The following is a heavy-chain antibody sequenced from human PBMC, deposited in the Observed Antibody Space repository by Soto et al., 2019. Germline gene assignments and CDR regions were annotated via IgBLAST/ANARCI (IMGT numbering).Heavy chain of an antibody. J-gene: IGHJ3*02. CDR3: ASTGYCSSTSCYEGAFDI. CDR1: GFTFSSYS. V-gene: IGHV3-21*01. CDR2: ISSSSSYI. D-gene: IGHD2-2*01. Sequence: GGSLRLSCAASGFTFSSYSMNWVRQAPGKGLEWVSSISSSSSYIYYADSVKGRFTISRDNAKNSLYLQMNSLRAEDTVVFYFASTGYCSSTSCYEGAFDIWGQGTMVTVSS.